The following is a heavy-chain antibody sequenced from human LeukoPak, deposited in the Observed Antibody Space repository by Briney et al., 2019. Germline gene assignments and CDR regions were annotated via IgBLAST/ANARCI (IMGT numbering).Heavy chain of an antibody. CDR1: GFTLSSFG. D-gene: IGHD5-18*01. J-gene: IGHJ2*01. V-gene: IGHV3-30*18. Sequence: PGRSLRLSCTASGFTLSSFGVHWVRQAPGKGLEWVAVISDDGSNTYYADSVKGRFTISRDNSKNTLYLQMNSLRAEDTAVYYCAKDADTATIIYWYFDLWGRGTLVTVSS. CDR3: AKDADTATIIYWYFDL. CDR2: ISDDGSNT.